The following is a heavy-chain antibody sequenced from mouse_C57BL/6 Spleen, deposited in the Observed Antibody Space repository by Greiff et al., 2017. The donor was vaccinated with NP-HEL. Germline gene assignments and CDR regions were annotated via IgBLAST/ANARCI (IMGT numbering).Heavy chain of an antibody. Sequence: VKLQQPGTELVKPGASVKLSCKASGYTFTSYWMRWVKQRPGQGLEWIGNINPSNGGTNYNEKFKSKATLTVDKSSSTAYMQLSSLTSEDSAVYYCARWGTTVVAPNVWGTGTTVTVSS. J-gene: IGHJ1*03. V-gene: IGHV1-53*01. CDR2: INPSNGGT. CDR1: GYTFTSYW. CDR3: ARWGTTVVAPNV. D-gene: IGHD1-1*01.